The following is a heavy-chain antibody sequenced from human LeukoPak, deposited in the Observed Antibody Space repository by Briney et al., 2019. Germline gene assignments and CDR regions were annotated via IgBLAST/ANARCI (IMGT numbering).Heavy chain of an antibody. J-gene: IGHJ4*02. CDR2: IWYDGSNK. Sequence: GGSLRLSCSASGFTFSSYGRHRVRQAPGKGLEWVAVIWYDGSNKYYADSVKGRFTISRDNPNNTLYLQMNSLRGEDTAVYYCARVHSSGWTPDYWGQGTLVTVSS. D-gene: IGHD6-19*01. V-gene: IGHV3-33*01. CDR1: GFTFSSYG. CDR3: ARVHSSGWTPDY.